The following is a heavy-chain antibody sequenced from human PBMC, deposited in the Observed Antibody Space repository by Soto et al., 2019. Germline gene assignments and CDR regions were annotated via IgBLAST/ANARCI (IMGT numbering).Heavy chain of an antibody. Sequence: ASVKVSCKASGDTFSRYTVNWVRQAPRQGLEWMGGIIPRFGTTNYASTVQDRVTITADESMNTVYMELSSLRSEDTALYYCARGRGLYNSGRSQLDYWGQGTLVTVSS. CDR2: IIPRFGTT. CDR3: ARGRGLYNSGRSQLDY. D-gene: IGHD1-26*01. CDR1: GDTFSRYT. J-gene: IGHJ4*02. V-gene: IGHV1-69*13.